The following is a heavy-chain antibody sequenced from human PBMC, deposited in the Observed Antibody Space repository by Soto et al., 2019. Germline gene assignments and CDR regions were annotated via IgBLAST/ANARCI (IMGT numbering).Heavy chain of an antibody. J-gene: IGHJ6*02. D-gene: IGHD3-3*01. CDR2: IHQSGST. V-gene: IGHV4-30-2*01. CDR1: GVSISSDGYS. CDR3: ARAYYDFWTSYHYGMDV. Sequence: QLQLQESGSGLVKPSQTLSLTCAVSGVSISSDGYSWSWIRQPPGKGLEWIGFIHQSGSTYYNPSLKSRGTMSVDRSKNQFSLKLTSVTAADTAVYYCARAYYDFWTSYHYGMDVWGQGTTVTVS.